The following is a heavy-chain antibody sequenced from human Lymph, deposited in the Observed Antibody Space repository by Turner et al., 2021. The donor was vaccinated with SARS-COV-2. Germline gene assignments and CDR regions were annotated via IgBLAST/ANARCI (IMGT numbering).Heavy chain of an antibody. CDR1: ACTFSTYA. Sequence: QVQLVESGGGVVEPGRSLSPSCAASACTFSTYAIYWVRQASGKGLEWVAVISYDGSNKYYADSVKGRFTISRDNSKNTLYLQMNSLRAEDTAVYYCARYASGGYFYYGMDVWGQGTTVTVSS. CDR2: ISYDGSNK. J-gene: IGHJ6*02. D-gene: IGHD3-10*01. CDR3: ARYASGGYFYYGMDV. V-gene: IGHV3-30*04.